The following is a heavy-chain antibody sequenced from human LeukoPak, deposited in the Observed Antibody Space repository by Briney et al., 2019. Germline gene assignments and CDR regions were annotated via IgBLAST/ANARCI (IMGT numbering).Heavy chain of an antibody. CDR3: ARHASSIWYFDY. CDR2: IYPGDSDT. V-gene: IGHV5-51*01. D-gene: IGHD6-13*01. CDR1: GYSFTNYW. Sequence: GESLNISCKGSGYSFTNYWIGWVRQMPGKGLEWMGIIYPGDSDTRYSPSFEGQVTISADKSVGIVYLQRGSLKASDTAIYYCARHASSIWYFDYWGQGTLVTVSS. J-gene: IGHJ4*02.